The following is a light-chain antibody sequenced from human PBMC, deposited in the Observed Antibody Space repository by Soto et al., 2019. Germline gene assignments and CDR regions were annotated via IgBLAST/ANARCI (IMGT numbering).Light chain of an antibody. CDR2: TAS. V-gene: IGKV3-20*01. J-gene: IGKJ1*01. CDR1: QSVNNN. CDR3: QQFGSSPGT. Sequence: EIVLTQSPGTLSLSPGERATLSCRASQSVNNNLVWYQQKPGQAPRLLIYTASSRATGIPDRFSGSGSGTDFTLTISRLEPEDFAVYYCQQFGSSPGTFGHGTKVDIK.